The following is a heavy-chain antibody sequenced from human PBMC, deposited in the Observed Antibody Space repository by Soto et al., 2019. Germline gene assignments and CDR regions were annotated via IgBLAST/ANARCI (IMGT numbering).Heavy chain of an antibody. D-gene: IGHD6-13*01. CDR3: VKDESINWYSGHFRH. J-gene: IGHJ1*01. Sequence: GGSLRPSCAASGFTFDDYAMHWVRQVPGKGLELVSGINWNSGSIGYGDSVKGRFAISRDNAKNSLHLQMNSLSAEDTAFYYCVKDESINWYSGHFRHWGQGTLVTVSS. CDR2: INWNSGSI. CDR1: GFTFDDYA. V-gene: IGHV3-9*01.